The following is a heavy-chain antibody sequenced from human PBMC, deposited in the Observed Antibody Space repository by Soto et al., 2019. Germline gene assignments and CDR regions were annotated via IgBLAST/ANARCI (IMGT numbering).Heavy chain of an antibody. J-gene: IGHJ4*02. D-gene: IGHD4-17*01. CDR3: AKDIARDGDYVFDY. Sequence: EVQLVESGGGLVQPGRSLRLSCAASGFTFDDYAMHWVRQAPGKGLEWVSGISWNSGSIGYADSVKGRFTISRDNAKNSLYLQMNSLRAEDTALYYCAKDIARDGDYVFDYWGQGTLVTVSS. CDR2: ISWNSGSI. CDR1: GFTFDDYA. V-gene: IGHV3-9*01.